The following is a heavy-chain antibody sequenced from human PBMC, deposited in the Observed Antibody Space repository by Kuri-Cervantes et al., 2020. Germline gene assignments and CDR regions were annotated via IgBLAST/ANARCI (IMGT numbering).Heavy chain of an antibody. CDR1: GFIFSSYA. CDR3: AKKPDGSGWYR. D-gene: IGHD6-19*01. J-gene: IGHJ5*02. V-gene: IGHV3-23*01. CDR2: ISGSGGSS. Sequence: ETLSLTCAASGFIFSSYATSWVRQAPGKGLEWVSAISGSGGSSYYADSVKGRFTISRDNSKNTLYLQMNSLRAEDTAVYYCAKKPDGSGWYRWGQGTLVTVSS.